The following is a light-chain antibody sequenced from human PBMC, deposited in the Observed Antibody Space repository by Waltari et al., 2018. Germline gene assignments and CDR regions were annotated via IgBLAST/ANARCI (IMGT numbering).Light chain of an antibody. J-gene: IGKJ2*01. CDR2: DAS. Sequence: EIVLTQSPATLSLSPGERATLSCRVSQSVSSYLAWYQQKPGQAPRLLIYDASNRATGIPSRFSGSGSGTDFTLTISSLEPEDFAVYYCQHRSDGPMYTFGQGTNLEIK. V-gene: IGKV3-11*01. CDR3: QHRSDGPMYT. CDR1: QSVSSY.